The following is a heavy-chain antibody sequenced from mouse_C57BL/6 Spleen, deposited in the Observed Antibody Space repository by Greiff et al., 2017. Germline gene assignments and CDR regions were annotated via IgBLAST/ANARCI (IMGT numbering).Heavy chain of an antibody. J-gene: IGHJ2*01. CDR1: GYAFSSSW. CDR3: ARRDYDEYYFDY. Sequence: VQLQQSGPELVKPGASVKISCKASGYAFSSSWMNWVKQRPGKGLEWIGRIYPGDGDTNYNGKFKGKATLTADKSSSTAYMQLSSLTSEDSAVYFCARRDYDEYYFDYWGRGTTLTVSS. CDR2: IYPGDGDT. D-gene: IGHD2-4*01. V-gene: IGHV1-82*01.